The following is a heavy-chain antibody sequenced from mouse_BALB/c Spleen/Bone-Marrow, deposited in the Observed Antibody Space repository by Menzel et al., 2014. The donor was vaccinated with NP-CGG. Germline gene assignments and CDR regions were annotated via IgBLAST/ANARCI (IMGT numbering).Heavy chain of an antibody. CDR3: ARRGYYGYFAY. CDR1: GFDFSRYW. V-gene: IGHV4-2*02. CDR2: INPGSSTI. J-gene: IGHJ2*01. D-gene: IGHD1-1*01. Sequence: EVQGVESGGGLVQPGGSLILSCAASGFDFSRYWMSWARQAPGKGQEWIGEINPGSSTINYTPSLKDKFIISRDNAKKTLYLQINKVRSEDTALYYCARRGYYGYFAYWGQGTTLTVSS.